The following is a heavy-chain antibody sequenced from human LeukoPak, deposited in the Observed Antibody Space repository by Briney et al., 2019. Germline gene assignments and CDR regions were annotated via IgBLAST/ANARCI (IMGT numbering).Heavy chain of an antibody. D-gene: IGHD6-13*01. J-gene: IGHJ6*02. CDR2: IYHSGST. V-gene: IGHV4-30-2*01. Sequence: SETLSLTCAVSGGSISSGGYSWSWIRQPPGKGLEWIGYIYHSGSTYYNPSLKSRVTISVDRSKNQFSLKLSSVTAADTAVYYCAGVAAAGYYYYGMDVWGQGTTVTVSS. CDR1: GGSISSGGYS. CDR3: AGVAAAGYYYYGMDV.